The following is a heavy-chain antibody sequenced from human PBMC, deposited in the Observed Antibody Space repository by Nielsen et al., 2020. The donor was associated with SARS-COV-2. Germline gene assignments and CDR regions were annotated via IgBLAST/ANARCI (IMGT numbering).Heavy chain of an antibody. V-gene: IGHV3-30*03. CDR2: ISLDGSEN. CDR3: ARADYGGVVPLANFAS. D-gene: IGHD2-2*01. CDR1: GFTFSSYG. Sequence: GGSLRLSCVGFGFTFSSYGIHWVRQAPGKGLEWVAVISLDGSENHYVDSVKGRFTISRDNSRNSVYLQMNSLRSEDTAVYFCARADYGGVVPLANFASWGPGPPVTVSS. J-gene: IGHJ4*02.